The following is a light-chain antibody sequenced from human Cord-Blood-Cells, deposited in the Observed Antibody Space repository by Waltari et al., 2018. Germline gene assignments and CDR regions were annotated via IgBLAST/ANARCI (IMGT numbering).Light chain of an antibody. Sequence: QSALTQPASVSGSPGQSITISCTGTSSDVGSYNLVSWYQQHPGKAPKHMIYEGSKRPSGVSNRFAGSKSGNTASLTISGLQAEDEADYYCCSYAGSSIYYVFGTGTKVTVL. CDR2: EGS. J-gene: IGLJ1*01. CDR1: SSDVGSYNL. V-gene: IGLV2-23*01. CDR3: CSYAGSSIYYV.